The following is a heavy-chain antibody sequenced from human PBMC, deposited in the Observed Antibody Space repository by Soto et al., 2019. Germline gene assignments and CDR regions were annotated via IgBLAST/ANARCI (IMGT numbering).Heavy chain of an antibody. Sequence: ENLSVISADYGGGLSGSYWKSIRQLPGKGLEWIGEINHSGSTNYNPYLKSRVTISVDMSKNQFSLKLSSVTAQDTAVYYCARGGPHQLIPTPISYKIDYWGQGTLVTVSS. J-gene: IGHJ4*02. CDR3: ARGGPHQLIPTPISYKIDY. V-gene: IGHV4-34*01. CDR1: GGGLSGSY. D-gene: IGHD6-13*01. CDR2: INHSGST.